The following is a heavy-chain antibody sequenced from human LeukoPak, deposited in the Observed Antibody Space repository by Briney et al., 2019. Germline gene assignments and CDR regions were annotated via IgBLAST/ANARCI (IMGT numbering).Heavy chain of an antibody. V-gene: IGHV4-34*01. CDR3: ARGDYYYDSSGPDGTFDY. D-gene: IGHD3-22*01. CDR1: GGSFSGYY. Sequence: SETLSLTCAVYGGSFSGYYWSWIRQPPGKGLEWIGEINHSGSTNYNPSLKSRATISVDTSKNQFSLKLSSVTAADTAVYYCARGDYYYDSSGPDGTFDYWGQGTLVTVSS. CDR2: INHSGST. J-gene: IGHJ4*02.